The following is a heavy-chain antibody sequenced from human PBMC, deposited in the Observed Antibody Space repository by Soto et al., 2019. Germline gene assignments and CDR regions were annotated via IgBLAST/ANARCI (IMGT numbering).Heavy chain of an antibody. CDR2: ITSNSSTV. V-gene: IGHV3-48*01. D-gene: IGHD5-12*01. J-gene: IGHJ4*02. Sequence: EVQLVESGGGLVQPGGSLRLSCAASGFTFSSYNMNWVRQAPGKGLEWVSYITSNSSTVYYADSVKGRFTISRDKAKNTLYRHMNSLRVEDTAVYYCARDGSGYDRGDDWGQGTLVTVAS. CDR1: GFTFSSYN. CDR3: ARDGSGYDRGDD.